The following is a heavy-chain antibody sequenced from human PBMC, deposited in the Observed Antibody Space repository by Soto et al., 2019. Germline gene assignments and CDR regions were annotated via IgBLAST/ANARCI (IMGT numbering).Heavy chain of an antibody. D-gene: IGHD4-4*01. J-gene: IGHJ4*02. CDR1: GDSITSNSYF. CDR2: IYYSGTT. V-gene: IGHV4-39*01. CDR3: ARGEYGGNYGLGHLVY. Sequence: SETLSLTCTVSGDSITSNSYFWAWIRQPPGKGMEWIGSIYYSGTTYYNPSLKSRVTISVDRSKNQFSLKLSSVTAADTAVYYCARGEYGGNYGLGHLVYWGQETPVTVSS.